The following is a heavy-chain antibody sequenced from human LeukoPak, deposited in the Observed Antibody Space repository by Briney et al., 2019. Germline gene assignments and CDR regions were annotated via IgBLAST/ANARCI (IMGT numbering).Heavy chain of an antibody. Sequence: PGGSLRLSCAASGFTFSDSYMSWIRQAPGKGLEWVANINQDGSEKYYVDSVMGRFTVSRDNDKNSLYLQMNSLRAEDTALYYCARAVSTGTVDYWGQGTLVTVSS. V-gene: IGHV3-7*01. D-gene: IGHD6-13*01. CDR3: ARAVSTGTVDY. CDR2: INQDGSEK. J-gene: IGHJ4*02. CDR1: GFTFSDSY.